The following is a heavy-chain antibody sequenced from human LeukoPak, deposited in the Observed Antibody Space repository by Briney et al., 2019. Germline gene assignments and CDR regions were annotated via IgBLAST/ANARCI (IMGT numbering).Heavy chain of an antibody. Sequence: SETLSLTCAVYGGSFSGYYWSWIRQPPGKGLEWIGEINHSGSTNYNPSLKSRVTISVDTSKNQFSLKLSSVTAADTAVYYCARGRGGYSSSWLDYWGQGTLVTVSS. D-gene: IGHD6-13*01. J-gene: IGHJ4*02. CDR3: ARGRGGYSSSWLDY. V-gene: IGHV4-34*01. CDR2: INHSGST. CDR1: GGSFSGYY.